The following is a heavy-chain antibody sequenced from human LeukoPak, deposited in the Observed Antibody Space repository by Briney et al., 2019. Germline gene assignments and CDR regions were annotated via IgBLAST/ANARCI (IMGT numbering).Heavy chain of an antibody. V-gene: IGHV3-33*01. Sequence: GGSLRLSCAASGFSFNNFIMHWVRQAPGKGLEWVAVIWFDGSNKFYADSVKGRFTISRDNSKNTLYLQVNSLRAEDTAVYYCARAHYGTLTGYHRGFIDSWGQGTLVTVSS. CDR3: ARAHYGTLTGYHRGFIDS. D-gene: IGHD3-9*01. J-gene: IGHJ4*02. CDR2: IWFDGSNK. CDR1: GFSFNNFI.